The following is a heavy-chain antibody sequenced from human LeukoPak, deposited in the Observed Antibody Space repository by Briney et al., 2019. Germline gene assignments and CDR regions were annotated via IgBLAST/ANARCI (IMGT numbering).Heavy chain of an antibody. CDR2: ISYDGSNK. CDR3: ARDGIATAGPAVNWFDP. CDR1: GFTFSSYA. V-gene: IGHV3-30*01. Sequence: PGGSLGLSCAASGFTFSSYALHWVRQAPGKGLDWVAVISYDGSNKYYADSVKGRFTISRDNSKNTLYLQMNSLRAEDTAVYYCARDGIATAGPAVNWFDPWGQGTLVTVSS. J-gene: IGHJ5*02. D-gene: IGHD6-13*01.